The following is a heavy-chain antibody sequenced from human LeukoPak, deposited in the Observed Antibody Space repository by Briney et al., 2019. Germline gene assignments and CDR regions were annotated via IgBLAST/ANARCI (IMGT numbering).Heavy chain of an antibody. D-gene: IGHD6-13*01. CDR3: ARSDWHSSSWYWAFDI. CDR2: IYTSGST. CDR1: GGSISSGSYY. J-gene: IGHJ3*02. V-gene: IGHV4-61*02. Sequence: PSETLSLTCTVSGGSISSGSYYWSWIRQPAGKGLEWIGRIYTSGSTNYNPSLKSRVTISVDTSKNQFSLKLSSVTAADTAVYYCARSDWHSSSWYWAFDIWGQGTMVTVSS.